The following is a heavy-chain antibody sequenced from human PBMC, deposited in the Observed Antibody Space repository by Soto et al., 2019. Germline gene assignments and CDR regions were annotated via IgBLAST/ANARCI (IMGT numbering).Heavy chain of an antibody. CDR2: ISYDGRNK. J-gene: IGHJ4*02. CDR1: GFTFSNYA. D-gene: IGHD3-22*01. CDR3: ARDLGAGGYYDSSGYFNLGLGY. Sequence: QVQLVESGGGVVQPGRSLRLSCAASGFTFSNYAMHWVRQAPGKGLEWVAVISYDGRNKYYADSVKGRFTISRDNSKNTLYLQMNSLRAEDTAVYYCARDLGAGGYYDSSGYFNLGLGYWGQGTLVTVSS. V-gene: IGHV3-30-3*01.